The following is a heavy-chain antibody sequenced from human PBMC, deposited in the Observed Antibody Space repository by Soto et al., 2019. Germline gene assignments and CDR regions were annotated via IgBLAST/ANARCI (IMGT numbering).Heavy chain of an antibody. J-gene: IGHJ6*02. CDR3: AKDLLVGRYSSGWTYYYGMDV. CDR1: GFTFDDYT. Sequence: GGSLRLSCAASGFTFDDYTMHWVRQAPGKGLEWVSLISWDGGSTYYADSVKGRFTISRDNSKNSLYLQMNSLRTEDTALYYCAKDLLVGRYSSGWTYYYGMDVWGQGTTVTVSS. CDR2: ISWDGGST. D-gene: IGHD6-19*01. V-gene: IGHV3-43*01.